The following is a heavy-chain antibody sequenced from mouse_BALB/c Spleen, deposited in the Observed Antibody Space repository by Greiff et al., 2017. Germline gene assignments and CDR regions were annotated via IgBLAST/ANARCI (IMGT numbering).Heavy chain of an antibody. Sequence: EVMLVESGGGLVKLGGSLKLSCAASGFTFSSYYMSWVRQTPEKRLELVAAINSNGGSTYYPDTVKGRFTISRDNAKNTLYLQMSSLKSEDTALYYCARHTRDSLPFAYWGQGTLVTVSA. CDR1: GFTFSSYY. D-gene: IGHD1-2*01. V-gene: IGHV5-6-2*01. CDR3: ARHTRDSLPFAY. CDR2: INSNGGST. J-gene: IGHJ3*01.